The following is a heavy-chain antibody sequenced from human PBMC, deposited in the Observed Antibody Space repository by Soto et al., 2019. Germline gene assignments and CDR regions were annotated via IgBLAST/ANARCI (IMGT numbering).Heavy chain of an antibody. V-gene: IGHV2-5*02. Sequence: QITLKESGPTLVKPTQPLTLTCTFSGFSLSTSGVGVGWIRQPPGKALEWLALIYWDDDKRYSPSLKSRLTSTKDTAKIQVLLTMPNMDPVDIATYYGARSTKYISSSEPFDYGVQVTLVTVSS. CDR2: IYWDDDK. D-gene: IGHD6-6*01. J-gene: IGHJ4*02. CDR3: ARSTKYISSSEPFDY. CDR1: GFSLSTSGVG.